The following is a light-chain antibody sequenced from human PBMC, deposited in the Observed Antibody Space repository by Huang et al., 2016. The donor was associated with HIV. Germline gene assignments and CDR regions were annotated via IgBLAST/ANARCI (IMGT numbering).Light chain of an antibody. CDR2: WAS. J-gene: IGKJ2*01. Sequence: DIVMTQSPESLAVSLGERATINCKSSQSVLYSSDNKNYLAWYQQKPGQPPKRLIYWASTRESGVPDRFSGSGSGTDFTLTISSLQAEDVAVYYCHQYYSTPYTFGQGTKLEIK. CDR3: HQYYSTPYT. CDR1: QSVLYSSDNKNY. V-gene: IGKV4-1*01.